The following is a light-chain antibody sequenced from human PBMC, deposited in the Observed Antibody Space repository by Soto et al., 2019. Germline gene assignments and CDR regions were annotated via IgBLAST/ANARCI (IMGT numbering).Light chain of an antibody. V-gene: IGKV1-6*01. J-gene: IGKJ5*01. Sequence: AIQMTQSPSSLSASVGDTVTITCRASQGIRNDLDWFQQKTGKAPKLLIYAESNLQSGVPARLSGSGSGTDFNLTISRLQPEDFAVYYCQQLNSYPPTCGQGTRLEI. CDR2: AES. CDR3: QQLNSYPPT. CDR1: QGIRND.